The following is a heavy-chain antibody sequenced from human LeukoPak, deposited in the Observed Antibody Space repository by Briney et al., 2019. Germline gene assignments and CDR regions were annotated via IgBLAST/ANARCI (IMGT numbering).Heavy chain of an antibody. D-gene: IGHD3-3*01. CDR2: IYHSGST. Sequence: SETLSLTCAVSGGSISSGGYSWSWIRQPPGKGLEWIGYIYHSGSTYYNPSLKSRVTISVDRSKNQFSLKVNSVTAADTAVYYCARGGYDFWSGVDYWGQGTLVTVSS. V-gene: IGHV4-30-2*01. CDR3: ARGGYDFWSGVDY. J-gene: IGHJ4*02. CDR1: GGSISSGGYS.